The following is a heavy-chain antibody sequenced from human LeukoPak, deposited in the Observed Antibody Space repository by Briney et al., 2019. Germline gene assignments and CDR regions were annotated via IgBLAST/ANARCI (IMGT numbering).Heavy chain of an antibody. V-gene: IGHV3-23*01. Sequence: GGSLTLSCAASGFRFSSNAMSWVRQAPGKGLEWVSSISGSGGTTYYADSVKGRFIVSRDNSKKTLYLHMIALKAGDTAVYYCAKGAYGDYPNWFGPWGQGTLVTVSS. D-gene: IGHD4-17*01. J-gene: IGHJ5*02. CDR1: GFRFSSNA. CDR3: AKGAYGDYPNWFGP. CDR2: ISGSGGTT.